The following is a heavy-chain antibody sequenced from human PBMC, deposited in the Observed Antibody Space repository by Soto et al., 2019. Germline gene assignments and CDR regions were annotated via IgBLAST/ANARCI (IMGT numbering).Heavy chain of an antibody. J-gene: IGHJ5*02. V-gene: IGHV6-1*01. CDR2: TYYRSKWYN. CDR1: GDNVSSNSAS. D-gene: IGHD3-3*01. CDR3: ASKSEWNNGSDP. Sequence: PTHSLTCAISGDNVSSNSASWYWIRQSPSRGLEWLGRTYYRSKWYNDYAVSVKSRITINPDTSKNQFSLQLNSVTPEDTSVYYCASKSEWNNGSDPWGQGTLVTVSS.